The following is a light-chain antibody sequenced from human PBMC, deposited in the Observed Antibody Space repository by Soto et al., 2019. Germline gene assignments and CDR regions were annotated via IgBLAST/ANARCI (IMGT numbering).Light chain of an antibody. Sequence: QSVLTQSPPVSGAPGQRVTISCTGSSSNIGAGYDVHWYQQFPGTAPKLLIYANTNRPSGVPDRFSGSKSGTSASLAITGLQPEDAADYYCQSYDSSRKHAVFGGGTKLTVL. J-gene: IGLJ3*02. V-gene: IGLV1-40*01. CDR1: SSNIGAGYD. CDR3: QSYDSSRKHAV. CDR2: ANT.